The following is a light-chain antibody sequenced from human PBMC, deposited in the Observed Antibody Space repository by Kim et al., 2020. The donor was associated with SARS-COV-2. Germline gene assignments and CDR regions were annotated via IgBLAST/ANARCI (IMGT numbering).Light chain of an antibody. CDR1: ALPKQY. Sequence: PGQTARITCSGDALPKQYAYWYQQKPGQAPVLVIYKDSERPSGIPERFSGSSSETTVTLTISGVQAEDEADYYCQSADSSGTYVVFGGGTQLTVL. V-gene: IGLV3-25*03. CDR3: QSADSSGTYVV. CDR2: KDS. J-gene: IGLJ2*01.